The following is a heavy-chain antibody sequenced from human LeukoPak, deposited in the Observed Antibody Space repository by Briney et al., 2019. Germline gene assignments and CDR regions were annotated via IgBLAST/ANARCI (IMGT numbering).Heavy chain of an antibody. Sequence: GGSLRLSCAASGFTFSRYWMRWVRQAPGKGLMWVSRINNDGSITNYADSVKGRFTISRDNAKNTLYLQMNSLRAEDTAVYYCTRDRGYYDSSSYYWSGFDIWGQGTMVTVSS. CDR2: INNDGSIT. CDR1: GFTFSRYW. D-gene: IGHD3-22*01. V-gene: IGHV3-74*01. J-gene: IGHJ3*02. CDR3: TRDRGYYDSSSYYWSGFDI.